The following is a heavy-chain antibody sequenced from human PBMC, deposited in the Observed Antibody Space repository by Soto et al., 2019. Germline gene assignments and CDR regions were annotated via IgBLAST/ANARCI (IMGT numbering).Heavy chain of an antibody. V-gene: IGHV4-31*03. J-gene: IGHJ4*02. Sequence: PSETLSLTCTVSGGSISSGGYYWSWIRQHPGKGLEWIGYIYYSGSTYYNPSLKSRVTISVDTSKNQFSLKLSSVTAADTAVYYCAREGYYDFWSGYYYYFDYWGQGTLVTVS. D-gene: IGHD3-3*01. CDR3: AREGYYDFWSGYYYYFDY. CDR1: GGSISSGGYY. CDR2: IYYSGST.